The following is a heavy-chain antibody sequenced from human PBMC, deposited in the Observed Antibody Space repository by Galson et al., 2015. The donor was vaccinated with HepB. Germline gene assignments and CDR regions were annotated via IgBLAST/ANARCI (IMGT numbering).Heavy chain of an antibody. Sequence: SLRLSCAASGFTYSTYSMNWVRQAPGKGLEWVSYISSRSITIYYADSVKGRFTISRDNAKNSLYLQMNSLRVEDTAVYYCARTTDYYLSSTEYYFDYWGQGTLVTVSS. J-gene: IGHJ4*02. D-gene: IGHD3-9*01. CDR1: GFTYSTYS. V-gene: IGHV3-48*04. CDR2: ISSRSITI. CDR3: ARTTDYYLSSTEYYFDY.